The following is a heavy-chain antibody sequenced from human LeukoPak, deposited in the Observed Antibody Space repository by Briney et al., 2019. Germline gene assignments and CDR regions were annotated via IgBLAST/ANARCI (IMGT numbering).Heavy chain of an antibody. J-gene: IGHJ4*02. CDR2: ISAYNGNT. CDR1: GYTFTSYG. D-gene: IGHD6-19*01. Sequence: ASVKVSCKASGYTFTSYGISWVRQAPGQGLEWMGWISAYNGNTNYAQKLQGRVTMTTDTSTSTAYMELRSLRSEDTAVYYCARGLPRIAVAGTPTDYWGQGTLVTVSS. V-gene: IGHV1-18*01. CDR3: ARGLPRIAVAGTPTDY.